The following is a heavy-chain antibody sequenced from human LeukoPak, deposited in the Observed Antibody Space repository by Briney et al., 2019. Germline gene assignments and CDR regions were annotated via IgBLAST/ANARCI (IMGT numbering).Heavy chain of an antibody. CDR1: GFTFDEYA. J-gene: IGHJ4*02. D-gene: IGHD2-15*01. Sequence: PGGSLRLSCAASGFTFDEYAMHWVRQAPGKGLEWVSGISWNSGFIGYADSVKGRFTISRDNANNSLYLQMNSLRAEDTALYYCAKAIGYCSGGSCHIDYWGQGTLVTVSS. CDR3: AKAIGYCSGGSCHIDY. CDR2: ISWNSGFI. V-gene: IGHV3-9*01.